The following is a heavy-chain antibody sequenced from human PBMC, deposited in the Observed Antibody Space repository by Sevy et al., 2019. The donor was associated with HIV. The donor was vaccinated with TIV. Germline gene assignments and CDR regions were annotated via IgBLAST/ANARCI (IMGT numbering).Heavy chain of an antibody. CDR3: AGAPHGRLRVDFWSGYSYYYGMDV. CDR2: IYYSGST. V-gene: IGHV4-61*01. D-gene: IGHD3-3*01. Sequence: SETLSLTCTVSGGSVSSGSYYWSWIRQPPGKGLEWIGYIYYSGSTNYNPSLKSRVTISVDTSKNQFSLKLRSVTAADTAGYYCAGAPHGRLRVDFWSGYSYYYGMDVWGQGTTVTVSS. CDR1: GGSVSSGSYY. J-gene: IGHJ6*02.